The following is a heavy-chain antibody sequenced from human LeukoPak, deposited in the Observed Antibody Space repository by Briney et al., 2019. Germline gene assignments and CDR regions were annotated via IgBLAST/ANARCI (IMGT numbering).Heavy chain of an antibody. D-gene: IGHD1-26*01. Sequence: GASVKVSCKASGYTFISYGITWVRQAPGQGLEWMGWISPYTTKTNYAQSLQGRVTMTTDTSTSTAYMELRGLRSDDTAVYYCAREGGVGPTAPPDYYSYQMDVWGKGTTVTVSS. CDR1: GYTFISYG. V-gene: IGHV1-18*01. J-gene: IGHJ6*03. CDR2: ISPYTTKT. CDR3: AREGGVGPTAPPDYYSYQMDV.